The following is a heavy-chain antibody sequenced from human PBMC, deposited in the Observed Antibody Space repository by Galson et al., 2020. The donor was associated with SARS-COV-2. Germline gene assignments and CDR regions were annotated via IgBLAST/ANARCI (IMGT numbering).Heavy chain of an antibody. Sequence: ASETLSLPCTVSGGSMSGYYWSWIRQPPGKGLEWIGYIYYNGGTGYNPSLKSRVTVSIDTPKNQLSLKLTSVTAADTAVYYCARGQNPMGVAGCYFDPWGQGTLVTVSS. CDR1: GGSMSGYY. CDR2: IYYNGGT. CDR3: ARGQNPMGVAGCYFDP. V-gene: IGHV4-59*01. D-gene: IGHD6-19*01. J-gene: IGHJ5*02.